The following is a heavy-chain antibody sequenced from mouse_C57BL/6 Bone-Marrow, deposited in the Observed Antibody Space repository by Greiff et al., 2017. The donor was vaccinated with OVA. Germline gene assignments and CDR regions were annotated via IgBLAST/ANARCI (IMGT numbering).Heavy chain of an antibody. V-gene: IGHV1-26*01. D-gene: IGHD2-2*01. CDR1: GYTFTDYY. CDR3: ARGGLRTAYYFDY. J-gene: IGHJ2*01. Sequence: EVQLQQSGPELVKPGASVKISCKASGYTFTDYYMNWVKQSHGKSLEWIGDINPNNGGTSYNQKFKGKATLTVDKSSSTAYMELRSLTSEDSAVYYCARGGLRTAYYFDYGGQGTTLTVSS. CDR2: INPNNGGT.